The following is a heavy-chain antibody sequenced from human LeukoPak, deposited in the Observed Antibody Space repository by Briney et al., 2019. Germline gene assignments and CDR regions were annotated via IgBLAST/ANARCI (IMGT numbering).Heavy chain of an antibody. V-gene: IGHV1-69*13. D-gene: IGHD6-13*01. CDR3: ARGDSSSLPTLLDY. CDR1: GGTFSSYA. Sequence: ASVKVSCKASGGTFSSYAISWVRQAPGQGLEWMGGIIPIFGTANYAQKFQGRVTITADESTSTAYMELSSLRSEDTAVYYCARGDSSSLPTLLDYWGQGTLVTVSS. J-gene: IGHJ4*02. CDR2: IIPIFGTA.